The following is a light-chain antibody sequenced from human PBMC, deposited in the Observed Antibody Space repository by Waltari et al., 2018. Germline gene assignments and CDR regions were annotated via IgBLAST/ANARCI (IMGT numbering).Light chain of an antibody. CDR1: QGINTY. Sequence: AIRMTQSPSSFSASTGDRVTMTCRASQGINTYVAWYQQKPGKAPNLLIYAASTLQSRVPSRFSGSGSGTDFTLTISCLQSEDFATYYCQQYYNYPYTFGQGTKVEIK. CDR2: AAS. J-gene: IGKJ2*01. V-gene: IGKV1-8*01. CDR3: QQYYNYPYT.